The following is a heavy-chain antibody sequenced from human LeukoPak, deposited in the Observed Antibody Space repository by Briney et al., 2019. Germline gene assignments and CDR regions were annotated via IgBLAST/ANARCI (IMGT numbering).Heavy chain of an antibody. D-gene: IGHD5-18*01. Sequence: PSETLSLTCTVSGYSISSGYYWGWIRQPPGKGLEWIGSIYHSGSTYYNPSLKSRVTISVDTSKNQFSLKLSSVTAADTAVYYCARDPHSYGYGSMYYFDYWGQGTLVTVSS. CDR3: ARDPHSYGYGSMYYFDY. CDR1: GYSISSGYY. CDR2: IYHSGST. V-gene: IGHV4-38-2*02. J-gene: IGHJ4*02.